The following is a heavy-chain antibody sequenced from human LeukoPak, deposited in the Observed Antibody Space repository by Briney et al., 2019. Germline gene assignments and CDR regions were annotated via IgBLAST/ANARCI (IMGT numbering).Heavy chain of an antibody. J-gene: IGHJ4*02. CDR3: ASGDYYASGSSRDLRY. CDR2: IYYSGST. CDR1: GGSISSSSYY. V-gene: IGHV4-39*07. Sequence: SETLSLTCTVSGGSISSSSYYWGWIGQPPGKGLGWIGSIYYSGSTYYNPSLKSRVTISVDTSKNQFSLKLSSVTAADTAVYYCASGDYYASGSSRDLRYWGQGNLVTVSS. D-gene: IGHD3-10*01.